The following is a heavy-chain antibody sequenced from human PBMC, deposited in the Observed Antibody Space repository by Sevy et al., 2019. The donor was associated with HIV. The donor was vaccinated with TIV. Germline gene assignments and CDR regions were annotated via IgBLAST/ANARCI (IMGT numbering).Heavy chain of an antibody. CDR1: GFRFNNFG. D-gene: IGHD6-25*01. CDR3: AKGGSGGIDHYGMDV. CDR2: IRYDGINK. J-gene: IGHJ6*02. V-gene: IGHV3-30*02. Sequence: GGSLRLSCAACGFRFNNFGMYWVRQAPGKGLEGVAFIRYDGINKYYVDSVKGRSTISRDNSKDTLYLEMKSLRLEDTAIYYCAKGGSGGIDHYGMDVWGQGTTVTVSS.